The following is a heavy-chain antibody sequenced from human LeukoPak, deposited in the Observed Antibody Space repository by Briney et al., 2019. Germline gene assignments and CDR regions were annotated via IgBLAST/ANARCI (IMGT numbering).Heavy chain of an antibody. Sequence: PSETLSLTCGVSGGSFSGSYWGWIRQPLGMGLERIGEINLSGSTNYNSSLTSRVTISLDTSKNQFSLNLRSVTTADTAVYYCARVSISLFGVVTAHFDSWGQGTLVAVSS. V-gene: IGHV4-34*01. CDR3: ARVSISLFGVVTAHFDS. D-gene: IGHD3-3*01. J-gene: IGHJ4*02. CDR2: INLSGST. CDR1: GGSFSGSY.